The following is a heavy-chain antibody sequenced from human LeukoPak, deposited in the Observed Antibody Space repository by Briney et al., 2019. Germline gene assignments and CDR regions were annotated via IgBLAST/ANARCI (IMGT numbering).Heavy chain of an antibody. Sequence: KPSETLSLTCAVYGGSFSGYYWSWIRQPPGKGLEWIGEINHSGRTNYNLSLKSRVTISVDTSKNQFSLKLSSVTAADTAVYYCARIRGLVTMVTSLWGQGTLVIVSS. V-gene: IGHV4-34*01. J-gene: IGHJ4*02. CDR1: GGSFSGYY. D-gene: IGHD4-23*01. CDR3: ARIRGLVTMVTSL. CDR2: INHSGRT.